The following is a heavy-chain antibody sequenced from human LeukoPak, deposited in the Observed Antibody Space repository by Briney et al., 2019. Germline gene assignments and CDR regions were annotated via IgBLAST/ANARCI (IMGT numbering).Heavy chain of an antibody. CDR1: GGSISSYY. V-gene: IGHV4-4*07. Sequence: SETLSLTCTVSGGSISSYYWSWIRQPAGKGLEWIGRIYTSGSTNYNPSLKSRVTISVDTSKNQFSLKLGSVTAADTAVYYCARGEANYEALVGWFDPWGQGTLVTVSS. D-gene: IGHD3-3*01. CDR2: IYTSGST. CDR3: ARGEANYEALVGWFDP. J-gene: IGHJ5*02.